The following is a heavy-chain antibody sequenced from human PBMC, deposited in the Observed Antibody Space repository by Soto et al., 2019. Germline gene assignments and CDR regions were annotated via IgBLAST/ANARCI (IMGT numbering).Heavy chain of an antibody. J-gene: IGHJ6*03. Sequence: SETLSLTCTVSGGSISSYYWSWIRQPPGKGLEWIGYIYYSGSTNYNPSLKSRVTISVDTSKNQFSLKLSSVTAADTAVYYCARANKYSSSWDSSTYADYMDVWGKGTTVTVSS. CDR3: ARANKYSSSWDSSTYADYMDV. CDR1: GGSISSYY. D-gene: IGHD6-13*01. CDR2: IYYSGST. V-gene: IGHV4-59*01.